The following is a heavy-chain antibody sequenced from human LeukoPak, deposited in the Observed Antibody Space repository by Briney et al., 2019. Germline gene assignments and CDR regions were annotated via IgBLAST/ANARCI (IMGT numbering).Heavy chain of an antibody. J-gene: IGHJ4*02. CDR1: GFSFSGSA. V-gene: IGHV3-73*01. Sequence: GGSLRLSCAASGFSFSGSAMHWVRQPSGKGLEWVGHTRTKALTYATAYAASVKGRFTISRDDSKNTAYLEMNSLEIEDTAVYYCTRHGATTVTDCWGQGTLVTVSS. D-gene: IGHD4-17*01. CDR3: TRHGATTVTDC. CDR2: TRTKALTYAT.